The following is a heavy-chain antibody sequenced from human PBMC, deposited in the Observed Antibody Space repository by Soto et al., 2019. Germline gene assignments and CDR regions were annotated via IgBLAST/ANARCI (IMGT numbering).Heavy chain of an antibody. J-gene: IGHJ4*02. CDR3: AKDGAGVAYSGYDPAWSGY. D-gene: IGHD5-12*01. CDR2: ISGSGGST. V-gene: IGHV3-23*01. CDR1: GFTFSSYA. Sequence: EVQLLESGGGLVQPGGSLRLSCAASGFTFSSYAMSWVRQAPGKGLEGVSAISGSGGSTYYADSVKGRFTISRDNSKNTLYLQMNSLRAEDTAVYYCAKDGAGVAYSGYDPAWSGYWGQGTLVTVSS.